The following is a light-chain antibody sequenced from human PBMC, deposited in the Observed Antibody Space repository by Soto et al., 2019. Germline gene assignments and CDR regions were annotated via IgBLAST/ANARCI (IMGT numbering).Light chain of an antibody. CDR1: QSVSSN. Sequence: EIVMTQSPATLSVSPGERATLSCRASQSVSSNLAWNQQKPGQAPRLLIYGASTRATGIPARFSGSGSGTEFTLTISSMQSEDVEVYYCQQYNNWRWKFGQGTKVDIK. CDR2: GAS. J-gene: IGKJ1*01. V-gene: IGKV3-15*01. CDR3: QQYNNWRWK.